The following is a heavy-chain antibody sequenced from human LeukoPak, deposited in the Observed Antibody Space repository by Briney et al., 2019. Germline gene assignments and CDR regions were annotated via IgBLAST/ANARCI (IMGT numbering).Heavy chain of an antibody. V-gene: IGHV3-7*01. CDR2: IKQDGSEK. Sequence: PGGSLRLSCAASGFTFSSYWMSWVRQAPGKGLEWVANIKQDGSEKYYVDSVKGRFTISRDNAKNSLYLQMNSLRAEDTAVYYCARDNYYGSGSYLSWGQGTLVTVSS. D-gene: IGHD3-10*01. CDR1: GFTFSSYW. J-gene: IGHJ5*02. CDR3: ARDNYYGSGSYLS.